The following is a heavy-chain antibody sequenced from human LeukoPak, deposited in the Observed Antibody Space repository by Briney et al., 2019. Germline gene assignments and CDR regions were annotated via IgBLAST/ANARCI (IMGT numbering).Heavy chain of an antibody. Sequence: ASVKVSCKASGYTFTSYDINWVRQATGQGLEWMGWMNPDSGNTGYAQKFQGRVTITRNTSISTAYMELSSLRSEDTAVYYCARRYYDSSGYSGFGYWGQGTLVTVSS. V-gene: IGHV1-8*03. CDR3: ARRYYDSSGYSGFGY. CDR2: MNPDSGNT. CDR1: GYTFTSYD. J-gene: IGHJ4*02. D-gene: IGHD3-22*01.